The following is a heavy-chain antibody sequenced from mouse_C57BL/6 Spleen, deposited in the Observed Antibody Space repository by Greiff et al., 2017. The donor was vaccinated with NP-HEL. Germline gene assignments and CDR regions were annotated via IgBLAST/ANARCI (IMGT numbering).Heavy chain of an antibody. D-gene: IGHD1-1*01. CDR3: TRNYYGSSYIRYFDV. J-gene: IGHJ1*03. Sequence: QVHVKQSGAELVRPGASVTLSCKASGYTFTDYEMHWVKQTPVHGLEWIGAIDPETGGTAYNQKFKGKAILTADKSSSTAYMELRSLTSEDSAVYYCTRNYYGSSYIRYFDVWGTGTTVTVSS. CDR1: GYTFTDYE. V-gene: IGHV1-15*01. CDR2: IDPETGGT.